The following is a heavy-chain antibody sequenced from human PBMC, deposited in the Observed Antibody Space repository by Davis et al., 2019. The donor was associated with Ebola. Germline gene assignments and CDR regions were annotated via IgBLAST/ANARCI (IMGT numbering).Heavy chain of an antibody. V-gene: IGHV3-74*01. CDR2: INDAGTYS. Sequence: GSLRLSCAASGFSFSSYWMHWVRQAPGKGLMWVSYINDAGTYSTYADSVKGRFTISRDNAKNTLSLQMNSLRAEDTAVYYCVRDSGAPSWGQGTLVTVSS. D-gene: IGHD7-27*01. CDR1: GFSFSSYW. J-gene: IGHJ4*02. CDR3: VRDSGAPS.